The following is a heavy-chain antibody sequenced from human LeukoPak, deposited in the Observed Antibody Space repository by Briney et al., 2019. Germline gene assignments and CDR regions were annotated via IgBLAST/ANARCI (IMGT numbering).Heavy chain of an antibody. D-gene: IGHD6-19*01. CDR3: ALIPRGIAVPGTDL. J-gene: IGHJ5*02. CDR2: IYHSGGT. V-gene: IGHV4-4*02. CDR1: GASISSSNW. Sequence: SETLSLTCAVSGASISSSNWWSWVRQPPGRGLEWIGEIYHSGGTNYTPSLKSRVTTSIDRPKNQFSLKLSSVTAADTAVYYCALIPRGIAVPGTDLWGQGTLVTVSS.